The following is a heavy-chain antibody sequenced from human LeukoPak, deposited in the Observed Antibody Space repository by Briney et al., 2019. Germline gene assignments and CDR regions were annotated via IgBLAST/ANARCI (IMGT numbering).Heavy chain of an antibody. J-gene: IGHJ4*02. CDR2: INPNSGRT. V-gene: IGHV1-2*02. Sequence: PGASVKVSCKTSGYTFTGYYIYWVRQAPGQGREWMGWINPNSGRTNHPKKFEGRVTMTRDTSISTAYMDLTRLRSDDTAVYYCSRVDSTGYYRGRGPIDYWGQGTLVTVSS. CDR1: GYTFTGYY. D-gene: IGHD3-22*01. CDR3: SRVDSTGYYRGRGPIDY.